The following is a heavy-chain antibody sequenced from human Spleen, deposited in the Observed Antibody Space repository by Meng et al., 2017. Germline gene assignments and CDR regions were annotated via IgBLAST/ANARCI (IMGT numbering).Heavy chain of an antibody. J-gene: IGHJ4*02. CDR3: ARRGVEETPDY. CDR1: GYSFTNYW. Sequence: KVSCKGSGYSFTNYWIGWVRQMPGKGLEWMGISSPGDSDTRYSPSFQGQVTISADKSISTAFLQWSSLKASDTAIYYCARRGVEETPDYWGQGTLVTVSS. CDR2: SSPGDSDT. D-gene: IGHD3-10*01. V-gene: IGHV5-51*01.